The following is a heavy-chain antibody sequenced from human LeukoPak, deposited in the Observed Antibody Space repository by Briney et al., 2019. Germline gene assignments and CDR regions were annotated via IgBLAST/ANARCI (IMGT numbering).Heavy chain of an antibody. CDR3: ARHRSGGSQDDAFDI. Sequence: GGSLRLSCAASGFTFSDYYMSWIRQAPGKGLEWVADIKQDGSEKYYMDSVKGRFTISRQNAKNSLFLQMNSLRAEDTAVYYCARHRSGGSQDDAFDIWGQGTMVTVSS. V-gene: IGHV3-7*01. J-gene: IGHJ3*02. CDR1: GFTFSDYY. CDR2: IKQDGSEK. D-gene: IGHD2-15*01.